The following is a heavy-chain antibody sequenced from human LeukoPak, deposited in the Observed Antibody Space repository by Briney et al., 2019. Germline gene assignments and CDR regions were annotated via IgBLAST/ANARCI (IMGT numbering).Heavy chain of an antibody. CDR2: ISTSGGST. J-gene: IGHJ3*02. CDR1: GFTFSSYS. CDR3: AKGHCSSTSCYTRENAFDI. Sequence: PGGSLRLSCAASGFTFSSYSMNWVRQAPGKGLEWVSEISTSGGSTYYADSVKGRFTISRDNSKNTLYLQMNSLRAEDTAVYYCAKGHCSSTSCYTRENAFDIWGQGTMVTVSS. D-gene: IGHD2-2*02. V-gene: IGHV3-23*01.